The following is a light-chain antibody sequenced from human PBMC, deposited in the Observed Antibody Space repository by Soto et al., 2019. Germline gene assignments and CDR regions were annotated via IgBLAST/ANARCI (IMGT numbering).Light chain of an antibody. J-gene: IGLJ3*02. CDR1: SSDVGGYNF. CDR3: CSHSTSVTWM. CDR2: EVS. Sequence: QSVLTQTASVSGSPGQSITISCTGSSSDVGGYNFVSWYQQHPGKAPKLIIHEVSNRPSGVSNRFSGSKSANTASLTISGLQAEDEAVYYCCSHSTSVTWMFGGGTKLTVL. V-gene: IGLV2-14*03.